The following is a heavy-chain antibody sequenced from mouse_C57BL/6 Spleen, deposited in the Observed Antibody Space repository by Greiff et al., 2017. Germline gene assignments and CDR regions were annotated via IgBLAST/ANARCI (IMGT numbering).Heavy chain of an antibody. D-gene: IGHD1-1*01. CDR3: ARSHRNYGSYAMDY. J-gene: IGHJ4*01. CDR2: INPSNGGT. Sequence: QVQLQQPGTELVKPGASVKLSCKASGYTFTSYWMHWVKQRPGQGLEWIGNINPSNGGTNYNEKFKSKATLTVDKSSSTASMQLSSLTSKDYAVYYCARSHRNYGSYAMDYWGQGTSVTVSS. V-gene: IGHV1-53*01. CDR1: GYTFTSYW.